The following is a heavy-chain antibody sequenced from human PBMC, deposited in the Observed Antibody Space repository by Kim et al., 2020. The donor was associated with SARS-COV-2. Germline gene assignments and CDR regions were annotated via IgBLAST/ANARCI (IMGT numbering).Heavy chain of an antibody. V-gene: IGHV4-59*13. J-gene: IGHJ5*02. CDR1: GGTISSYY. CDR2: IYYSGST. D-gene: IGHD3-16*01. CDR3: STGVWSQINWFDP. Sequence: SETLSLTCTASGGTISSYYWSWIRQPPGNGLEWIGNIYYSGSTNYYPSSKIRVSISLYTSTNQFSLQLSSVTAADTAVYYCSTGVWSQINWFDPWGQGTL.